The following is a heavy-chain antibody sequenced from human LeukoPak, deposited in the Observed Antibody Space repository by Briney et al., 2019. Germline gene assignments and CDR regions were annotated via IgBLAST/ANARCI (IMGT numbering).Heavy chain of an antibody. CDR2: ISYSGTT. CDR1: GGSISSGGYH. J-gene: IGHJ6*03. D-gene: IGHD4-11*01. CDR3: ASLQYYYYSMDV. Sequence: SETLSLTCTVSGGSISSGGYHWSWIRQHPGKGLEWIGYISYSGTTYYNPSLKSRLTISLDTSEKQFSLKLSSVTAADTAVYPCASLQYYYYSMDVWGKGTTVTVSS. V-gene: IGHV4-31*03.